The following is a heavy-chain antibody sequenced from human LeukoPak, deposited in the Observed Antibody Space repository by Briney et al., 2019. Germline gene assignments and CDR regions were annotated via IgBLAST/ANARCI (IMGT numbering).Heavy chain of an antibody. D-gene: IGHD4/OR15-4a*01. CDR3: AKDHDYASKYFTFDY. V-gene: IGHV3-23*01. CDR2: SGDNT. Sequence: PGGSLRLSCAASGFTFSTYAMSWVRQAPGRGLEWVSVSGDNTYYAGSVKGRFTISRDNSKDTLYLQMNSLRAEDPAVYYCAKDHDYASKYFTFDYWGQGTLVTVSS. CDR1: GFTFSTYA. J-gene: IGHJ4*02.